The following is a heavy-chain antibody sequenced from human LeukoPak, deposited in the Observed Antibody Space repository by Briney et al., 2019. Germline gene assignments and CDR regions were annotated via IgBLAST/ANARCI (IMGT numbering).Heavy chain of an antibody. CDR3: ANAIRGWFDP. V-gene: IGHV4-59*04. CDR2: IYHSGST. CDR1: GGSISSYY. D-gene: IGHD3-9*01. J-gene: IGHJ5*02. Sequence: SETLSLTCTVSGGSISSYYWSWIRQPPGKGLEWIGYIYHSGSTYYNPSLKSRVTISVDRSKNQFSLKLSSVTAADTAVYYCANAIRGWFDPWGQGTLVTVSS.